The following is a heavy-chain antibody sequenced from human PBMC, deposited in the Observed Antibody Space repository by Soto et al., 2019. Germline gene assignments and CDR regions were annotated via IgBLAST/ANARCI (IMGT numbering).Heavy chain of an antibody. V-gene: IGHV3-64*07. Sequence: EVHLVASGGGLVQPGGSLRLSCAASGFNFSKYPMHWVRQAPGKGLAYVSAISSDGGTTFYADSVRGRFTMSRDNLKNPLYLQMRTLRVEDMAVYYCARGLIPYGLDVWGQGTTVTIS. J-gene: IGHJ6*02. CDR3: ARGLIPYGLDV. CDR1: GFNFSKYP. CDR2: ISSDGGTT. D-gene: IGHD2-8*01.